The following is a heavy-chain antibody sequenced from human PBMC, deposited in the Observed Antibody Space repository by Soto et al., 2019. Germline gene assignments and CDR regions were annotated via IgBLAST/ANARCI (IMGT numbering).Heavy chain of an antibody. CDR1: GGTFSGYA. J-gene: IGHJ6*02. CDR2: IIPIFGTA. D-gene: IGHD6-6*01. V-gene: IGHV1-69*13. CDR3: AGEGRSSSPGGYYYYGMDV. Sequence: ASVKVSCKASGGTFSGYAIGWVRQAPGQGLEWMGGIIPIFGTANYAQKFQGRVTITADESTSTAYMELSSLRSEDTAVYYCAGEGRSSSPGGYYYYGMDVWGQGTTVTVSS.